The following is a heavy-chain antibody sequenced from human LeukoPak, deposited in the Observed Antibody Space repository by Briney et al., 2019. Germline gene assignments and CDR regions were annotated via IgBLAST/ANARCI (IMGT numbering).Heavy chain of an antibody. Sequence: ETLSLTCAVSGYSISSGYYWGWIRPPPGKGLEWVSVIHTGGSTYYADSVEGRFTISRDNSKNTLYLQMNSLRVEDTAVYYCASLAGDIWGQGTMVTVSS. J-gene: IGHJ3*02. CDR3: ASLAGDI. CDR1: GYSISSGYY. CDR2: IHTGGST. D-gene: IGHD6-19*01. V-gene: IGHV3-66*02.